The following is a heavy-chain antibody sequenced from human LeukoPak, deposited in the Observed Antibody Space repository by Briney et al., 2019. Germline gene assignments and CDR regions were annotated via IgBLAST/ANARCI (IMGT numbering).Heavy chain of an antibody. D-gene: IGHD3-3*01. CDR1: GFTFSSYG. Sequence: GGSLRLSCAASGFTFSSYGMYWVRQAPGKGLEWVSAISGSGGSTYYADSVKGRFTISRDNSKNTLYLQMNSLRAEDTAVYYCAKSTIFGVVSDFDYWGQGTLVTVSS. CDR2: ISGSGGST. V-gene: IGHV3-23*01. CDR3: AKSTIFGVVSDFDY. J-gene: IGHJ4*02.